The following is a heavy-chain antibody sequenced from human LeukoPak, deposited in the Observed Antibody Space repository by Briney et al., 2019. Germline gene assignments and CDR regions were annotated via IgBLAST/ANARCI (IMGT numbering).Heavy chain of an antibody. Sequence: GASVKVSCKVSGYTLTELSMHCVRQAPGKGLAWMGGFDPEDGETIYAQKFQGRVTMTEDTSTDTAYMELSSLRSEDTAVYYCATSSLARDYFFAFDIWGQGTMVTVSS. CDR1: GYTLTELS. J-gene: IGHJ3*02. V-gene: IGHV1-24*01. CDR3: ATSSLARDYFFAFDI. CDR2: FDPEDGET. D-gene: IGHD3-10*01.